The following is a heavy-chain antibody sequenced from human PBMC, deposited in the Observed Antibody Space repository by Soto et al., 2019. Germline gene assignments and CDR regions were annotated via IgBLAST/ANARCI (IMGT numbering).Heavy chain of an antibody. CDR2: IIPIIGII. D-gene: IGHD2-21*02. V-gene: IGHV1-69*02. Sequence: SVKVSCKASGGTFSTYTITWVRQAPGQGLEWMGRIIPIIGIINYAQKFLGRVTMTRDTSTSTAYMELGSLTSEDTAVYYCARGGCIVVVTDPYDHWGQGTLVTVSS. CDR1: GGTFSTYT. CDR3: ARGGCIVVVTDPYDH. J-gene: IGHJ4*02.